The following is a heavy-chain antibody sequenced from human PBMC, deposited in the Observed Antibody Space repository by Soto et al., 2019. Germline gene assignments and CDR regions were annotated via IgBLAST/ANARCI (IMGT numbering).Heavy chain of an antibody. CDR1: GGTFSSYA. Sequence: QVQLVQSGAEVKKPGSSVKVSCKASGGTFSSYAISWVRQAPGQGLEWMGGIIPIFGTANYAQKFQGRVTITADESTSTAYMDLSSLRSEDTAVYYCAMDSSSWYRRYYYYYGMDVWGQGTTVTVSS. J-gene: IGHJ6*02. D-gene: IGHD6-13*01. CDR2: IIPIFGTA. V-gene: IGHV1-69*01. CDR3: AMDSSSWYRRYYYYYGMDV.